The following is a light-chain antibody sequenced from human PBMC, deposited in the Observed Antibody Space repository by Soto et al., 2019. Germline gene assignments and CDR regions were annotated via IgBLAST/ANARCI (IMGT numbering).Light chain of an antibody. V-gene: IGKV3-15*01. Sequence: VLTQSPRTLYLSPGGRATLSCRASQSVSNNYLAWYQQKPGQPTRLIIYGASNRATGIPARFSGSGSGAEFTLTLRSLQSEDFAVYDCQQYNNWHPITFGQGTRLDIK. CDR3: QQYNNWHPIT. CDR2: GAS. J-gene: IGKJ5*01. CDR1: QSVSNN.